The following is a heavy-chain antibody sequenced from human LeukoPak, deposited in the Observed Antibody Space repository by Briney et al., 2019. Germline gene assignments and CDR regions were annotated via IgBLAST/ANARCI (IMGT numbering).Heavy chain of an antibody. CDR3: ARHPRNGYDFGAYYFDY. D-gene: IGHD5-12*01. V-gene: IGHV3-53*01. CDR1: GFTVSSNY. Sequence: GGSLRLSCAASGFTVSSNYMSWVRQAPGKGLEWVSVIYSGGSTYYADSVKGRFTISRDNSKNTLYLQMNSLRAEDTAVYYCARHPRNGYDFGAYYFDYWGQGTLVTVSS. CDR2: IYSGGST. J-gene: IGHJ4*02.